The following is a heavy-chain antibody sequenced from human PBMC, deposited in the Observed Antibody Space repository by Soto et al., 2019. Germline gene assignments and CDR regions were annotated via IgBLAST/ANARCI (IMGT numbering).Heavy chain of an antibody. V-gene: IGHV3-48*03. Sequence: GGSMRLSCAASGFTFSSYEVNWVRQAPGKGLEWVSYISSSGTTIYYADSVKGRFTISRDNTKNSLYLQMNSLRDEDTAVYYCTRRFDDWGRGTLVTISS. CDR3: TRRFDD. CDR1: GFTFSSYE. J-gene: IGHJ4*02. CDR2: ISSSGTTI.